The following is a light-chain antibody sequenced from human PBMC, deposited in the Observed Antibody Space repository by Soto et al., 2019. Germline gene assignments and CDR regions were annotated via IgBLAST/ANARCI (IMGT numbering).Light chain of an antibody. CDR1: QSVSNNY. CDR2: GAS. Sequence: EIVLTQSPGTLSLSPGERATLSCRASQSVSNNYLAWYQQKPGQAPRLLIYGASNRATGIPDRFSSSGSGTDFTLTISRLEPEDFAVYYCHQYGSSPETFGQGTKV. J-gene: IGKJ1*01. CDR3: HQYGSSPET. V-gene: IGKV3-20*01.